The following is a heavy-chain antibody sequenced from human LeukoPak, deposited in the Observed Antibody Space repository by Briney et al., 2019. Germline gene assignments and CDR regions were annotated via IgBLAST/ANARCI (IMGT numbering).Heavy chain of an antibody. Sequence: PGGSLRLSCAASGFTFSSYSMNWVRQAPGKGLEWVSFISSSSTTIYYADSVKGRFTISRDNAKNSLYLQMNSLRVEDTAVYYCARGSQTAFDIWGQGTMVTVSS. J-gene: IGHJ3*02. CDR3: ARGSQTAFDI. V-gene: IGHV3-48*01. CDR2: ISSSSTTI. CDR1: GFTFSSYS.